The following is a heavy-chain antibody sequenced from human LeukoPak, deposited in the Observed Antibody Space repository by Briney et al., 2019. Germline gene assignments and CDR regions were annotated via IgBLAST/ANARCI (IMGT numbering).Heavy chain of an antibody. V-gene: IGHV4-34*01. Sequence: SETLSLTCAVYGGSFSGYYWSWIRQPPGKGLEWIGEISHSGSTNYNPSLKSRVTISVDTSKNQFSLKLSSVTAADTAVYYCARDERYWGQGTLVTVSS. CDR3: ARDERY. CDR2: ISHSGST. CDR1: GGSFSGYY. J-gene: IGHJ4*02.